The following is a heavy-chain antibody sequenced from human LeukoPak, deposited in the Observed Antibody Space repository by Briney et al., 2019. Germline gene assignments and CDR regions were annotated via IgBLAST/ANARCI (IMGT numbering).Heavy chain of an antibody. CDR3: ASSPYDFWSGYYFDY. Sequence: SETLSLTCTVSGGSISSYYWSWIRQPPGKGLEWIGYIYYSGSTNYTPSLKSRVTISVDTSKNQFSLKLSSVTAADTAVYYCASSPYDFWSGYYFDYWGQGTLVTVSS. J-gene: IGHJ4*02. CDR1: GGSISSYY. V-gene: IGHV4-59*01. CDR2: IYYSGST. D-gene: IGHD3-3*01.